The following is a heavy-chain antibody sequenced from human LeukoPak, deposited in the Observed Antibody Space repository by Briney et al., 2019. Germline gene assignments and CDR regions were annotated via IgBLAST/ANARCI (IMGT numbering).Heavy chain of an antibody. CDR2: INPNSGGT. CDR1: GYTFTGYY. J-gene: IGHJ4*02. D-gene: IGHD2-2*02. V-gene: IGHV1-2*02. CDR3: ARLYCSSTSCYKGGYYFDY. Sequence: VKVSCKASGYTFTGYYMHWVRQAPGQGLEWMGWINPNSGGTNYAQKFQGRVTMTRDTSISTAYMELSRLRSDDTAVYYCARLYCSSTSCYKGGYYFDYWGQGTLVTVSS.